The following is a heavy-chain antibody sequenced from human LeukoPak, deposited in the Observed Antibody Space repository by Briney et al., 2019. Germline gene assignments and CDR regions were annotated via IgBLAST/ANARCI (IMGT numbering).Heavy chain of an antibody. V-gene: IGHV3-23*01. CDR2: ISGSGGST. J-gene: IGHJ5*02. CDR1: GFTFSSYA. CDR3: AKALGHYYDSSGYYP. D-gene: IGHD3-22*01. Sequence: GGSLRLSCAASGFTFSSYAISWVRQAPGKGLEWVSAISGSGGSTYYADSVKGRFTISRDNSKNTLYLQMNSLRAEDTAVYYCAKALGHYYDSSGYYPWGQGTLVTVSS.